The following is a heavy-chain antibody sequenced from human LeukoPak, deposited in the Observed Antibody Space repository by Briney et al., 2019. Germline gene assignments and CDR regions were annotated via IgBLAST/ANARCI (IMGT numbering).Heavy chain of an antibody. V-gene: IGHV4-61*02. CDR3: ARERESRYSSGPTLWFDP. Sequence: SSQTLSLTCTVSGGSISRGSYYWSWIRQPAGKGLEWIGRIYTSGSTNYNPSLKSRVTISVDTSKNQFSLKLSSVTAADTAVYYCARERESRYSSGPTLWFDPWGQGTLVTVSS. D-gene: IGHD6-19*01. CDR2: IYTSGST. CDR1: GGSISRGSYY. J-gene: IGHJ5*02.